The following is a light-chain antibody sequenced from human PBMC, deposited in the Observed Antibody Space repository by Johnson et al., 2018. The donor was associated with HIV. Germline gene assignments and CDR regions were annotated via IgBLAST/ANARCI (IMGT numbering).Light chain of an antibody. CDR1: SSNIGKNY. J-gene: IGLJ1*01. V-gene: IGLV1-51*02. Sequence: VLTQPPSVSAAPGQKVTISCSGSSSNIGKNYVSWYQQLPGTAPKLLIYEKNKRPSGIPDRFSASKSGTSATLVITGLQTGDEADYYCGTWDSSLSAHFVFGTGTRVTV. CDR3: GTWDSSLSAHFV. CDR2: EKN.